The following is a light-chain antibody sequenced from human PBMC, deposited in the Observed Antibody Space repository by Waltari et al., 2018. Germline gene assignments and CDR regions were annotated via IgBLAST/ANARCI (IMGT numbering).Light chain of an antibody. V-gene: IGLV2-14*03. CDR2: DVS. CDR1: FRDVGAYDY. CDR3: SSYTTRGTWV. Sequence: QSALTQPASVSGSPGQSITFSCTGAFRDVGAYDYVSWYQQLPGRAPKLLIEDVSPRPSGVSDRLSGSKSGNTASLTISGLQPEDEADYYCSSYTTRGTWVFGGGTKLTVL. J-gene: IGLJ3*02.